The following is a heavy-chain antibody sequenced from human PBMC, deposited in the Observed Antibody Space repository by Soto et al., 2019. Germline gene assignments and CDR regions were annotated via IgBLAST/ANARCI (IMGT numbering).Heavy chain of an antibody. D-gene: IGHD3-3*01. J-gene: IGHJ5*02. CDR3: ARSGVFGIVITSHWFDP. CDR1: GASISSGAYY. V-gene: IGHV4-31*03. Sequence: PSETLFLTCTVSGASISSGAYYWSWIRQQLVKGLEWIGYIYSSGSTYYNPSLESRVTFSVDTSKNQFSLKLSSVTAADTAVYYCARSGVFGIVITSHWFDPWGQGTLVTVSS. CDR2: IYSSGST.